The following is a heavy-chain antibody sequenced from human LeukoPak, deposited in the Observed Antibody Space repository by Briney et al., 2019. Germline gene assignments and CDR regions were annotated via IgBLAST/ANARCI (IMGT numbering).Heavy chain of an antibody. CDR2: ISQDGSEK. J-gene: IGHJ4*02. CDR3: AREKPMIADY. Sequence: GGSLRLSCAASGFTFSSYWMSWVRQAPGKGVEWVACISQDGSEKRYVASVRGRFTISRDNAKDSLYLQMNSLRDEDTAVYYCAREKPMIADYWGQGALVTVSS. CDR1: GFTFSSYW. V-gene: IGHV3-7*01. D-gene: IGHD3-22*01.